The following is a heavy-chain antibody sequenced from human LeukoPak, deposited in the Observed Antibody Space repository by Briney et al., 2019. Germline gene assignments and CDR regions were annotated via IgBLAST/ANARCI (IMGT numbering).Heavy chain of an antibody. CDR1: GFTFSTYS. Sequence: GGSLRLSCAVSGFTFSTYSMNWLRLAPGKGLEWVSSISPDSNYKYYVDSVKGRFTISRDNAKSSLYLQMNSLRAEDTAVYYCVRGGYRGFDYEYWGQGTLVTVSS. J-gene: IGHJ4*02. D-gene: IGHD5-12*01. V-gene: IGHV3-21*01. CDR2: ISPDSNYK. CDR3: VRGGYRGFDYEY.